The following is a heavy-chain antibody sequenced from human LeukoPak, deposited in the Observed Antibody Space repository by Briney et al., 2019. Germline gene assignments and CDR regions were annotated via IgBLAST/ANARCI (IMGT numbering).Heavy chain of an antibody. CDR3: ARVLGYSSGHHLDY. V-gene: IGHV1-8*03. CDR1: GYAFTSYD. Sequence: ASVKVSCKASGYAFTSYDINWVRQATGQGLEWMGWMNPNSGNTGYAQKFQGRVTITRNTSISTAYMELSSLRSEDTAVYYCARVLGYSSGHHLDYWGQGTLVTVSS. CDR2: MNPNSGNT. J-gene: IGHJ4*02. D-gene: IGHD6-19*01.